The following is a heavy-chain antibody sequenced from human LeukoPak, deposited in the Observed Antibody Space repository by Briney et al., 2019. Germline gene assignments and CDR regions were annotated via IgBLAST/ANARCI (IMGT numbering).Heavy chain of an antibody. D-gene: IGHD6-13*01. J-gene: IGHJ4*02. V-gene: IGHV3-21*01. CDR3: ARDGLSAGKDFDY. CDR1: GFTFSSYS. CDR2: ISSSSYI. Sequence: GGSLRLSCAASGFTFSSYSMNWVRQAPGKGLEWVSSISSSSYIYYADSVKGRFTISRDNAKNSLYLQMNSLRAEDTAVYYCARDGLSAGKDFDYWGQGTLVTVSS.